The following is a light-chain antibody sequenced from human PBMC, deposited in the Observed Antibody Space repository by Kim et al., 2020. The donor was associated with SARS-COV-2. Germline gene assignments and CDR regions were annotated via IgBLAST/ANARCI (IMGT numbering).Light chain of an antibody. V-gene: IGKV3-15*01. Sequence: SPGESATLSCRASQGVSSNLAWYQPKPGQAPRLLIYGASTRATGIPARFSGSGSGTEFTLTISSLQSEDFAVYYCQQYNNWPPLTFGGGTKVDIK. CDR2: GAS. CDR1: QGVSSN. J-gene: IGKJ4*01. CDR3: QQYNNWPPLT.